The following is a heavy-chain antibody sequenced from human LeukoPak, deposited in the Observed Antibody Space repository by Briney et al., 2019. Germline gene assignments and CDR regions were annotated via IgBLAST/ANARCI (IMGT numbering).Heavy chain of an antibody. CDR3: AREGPETYFFDF. D-gene: IGHD5-24*01. V-gene: IGHV1-46*01. CDR1: GYTFTSYY. J-gene: IGHJ4*02. CDR2: IRPSGSGP. Sequence: GASLTVSCKASGYTFTSYYIHWVRQALGQGLEYMGIIRPSGSGPSYAQKFQDRVTMTSDTSTSTVYMELRSLRSEDTGVYYCAREGPETYFFDFWGQGTQVTVSS.